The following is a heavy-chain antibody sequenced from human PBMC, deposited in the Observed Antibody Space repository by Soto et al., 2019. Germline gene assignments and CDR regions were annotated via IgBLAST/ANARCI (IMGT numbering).Heavy chain of an antibody. CDR3: ARVNNPYYDFWSGYYTSQYYFDY. CDR2: ISAYNGNT. Sequence: SVKVSRKASGYTFTGYGTRWVRQATGKGLAWMGWISAYNGNTNYAQKLQGRVTMTTDTSTSTAYMELRSLRSDDTAVYYCARVNNPYYDFWSGYYTSQYYFDYWGQGTLVTVSS. J-gene: IGHJ4*02. CDR1: GYTFTGYG. V-gene: IGHV1-18*04. D-gene: IGHD3-3*01.